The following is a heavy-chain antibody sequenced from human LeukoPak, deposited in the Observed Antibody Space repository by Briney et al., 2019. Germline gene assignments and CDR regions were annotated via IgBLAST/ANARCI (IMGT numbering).Heavy chain of an antibody. CDR3: ARPRDGYNSFDY. J-gene: IGHJ4*02. Sequence: GGSLRLSCAASGXTFSSYWMHWVRQAPGKGLVWVSRINSDGSSTSYADSVKGRFTISRDNAKNTLYLQMNSLRAEDTAVYYCARPRDGYNSFDYWGQGTLVTVSS. V-gene: IGHV3-74*01. CDR1: GXTFSSYW. D-gene: IGHD5-24*01. CDR2: INSDGSST.